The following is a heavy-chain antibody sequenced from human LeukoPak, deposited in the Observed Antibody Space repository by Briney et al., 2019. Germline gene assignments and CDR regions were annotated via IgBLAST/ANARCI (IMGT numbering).Heavy chain of an antibody. V-gene: IGHV3-49*04. J-gene: IGHJ6*02. D-gene: IGHD5-12*01. Sequence: GGSLRHSCTASGFTFGDYAMTWVRQAPGKGLEWVGFIRSKAYGGTTEFAASVKGRFTISRDDSKSIAYLQMNSLKTEDTAVYYCTTYDPSNYYGMDVWGQGTTVTVS. CDR3: TTYDPSNYYGMDV. CDR1: GFTFGDYA. CDR2: IRSKAYGGTT.